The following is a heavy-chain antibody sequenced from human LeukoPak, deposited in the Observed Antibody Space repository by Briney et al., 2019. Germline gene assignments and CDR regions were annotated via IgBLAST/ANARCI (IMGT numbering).Heavy chain of an antibody. CDR1: GGTFSSYA. CDR2: IIPIFGTA. V-gene: IGHV1-69*05. CDR3: AREDSYYYDSSGYKRSFDI. J-gene: IGHJ3*02. Sequence: SVKVSCKASGGTFSSYAISWVRQAPGQGLEWMGRIIPIFGTANYAQKFQGRVTITTDESTSTAYMELSSLRSEDTAVYYCAREDSYYYDSSGYKRSFDIWGQGTMVTVSS. D-gene: IGHD3-22*01.